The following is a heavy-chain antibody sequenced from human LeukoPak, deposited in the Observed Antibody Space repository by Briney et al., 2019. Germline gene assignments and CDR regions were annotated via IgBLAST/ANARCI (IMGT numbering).Heavy chain of an antibody. V-gene: IGHV4-34*01. J-gene: IGHJ4*02. CDR3: ARSTVTTLEDY. Sequence: PGGSLRLSCAASGFTFSNYYMSWIRQPPGKGLEWIGEINHSGSTNYNPSLKSRVTISVDTSKNQFSLKLSSVTAADTAVYYCARSTVTTLEDYWGQGTLVTVSS. CDR2: INHSGST. D-gene: IGHD4-17*01. CDR1: GFTFSNYY.